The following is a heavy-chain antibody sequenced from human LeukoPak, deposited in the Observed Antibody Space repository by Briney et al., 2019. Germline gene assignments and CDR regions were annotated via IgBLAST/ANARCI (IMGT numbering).Heavy chain of an antibody. V-gene: IGHV4-59*01. Sequence: PSETLSPTRTVSGGSISSYYWSWIRQPPGKGLEWIGYIYYSGSTNYNPSLKSRVTISVGTSKNQFSLKLSSVTAADTAVYYCARTLGGSSWYKFGYWGQGTLVTVSS. CDR3: ARTLGGSSWYKFGY. CDR1: GGSISSYY. J-gene: IGHJ4*02. D-gene: IGHD6-13*01. CDR2: IYYSGST.